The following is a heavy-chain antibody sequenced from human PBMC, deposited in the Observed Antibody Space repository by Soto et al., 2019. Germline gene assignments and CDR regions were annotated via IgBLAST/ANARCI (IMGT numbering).Heavy chain of an antibody. CDR1: SGSISSTIYS. V-gene: IGHV4-39*01. J-gene: IGHJ5*02. Sequence: SETLSLTCTVSSGSISSTIYSWDWIRQPPGKGLEWIGSIFYSGSTYYNPSLKSRVTISVDTSKNQFSLTLTSVTAADTFLFYCARKCRGVICNGSAPRGQRTLVPVST. D-gene: IGHD3-10*01. CDR2: IFYSGST. CDR3: ARKCRGVICNGSAP.